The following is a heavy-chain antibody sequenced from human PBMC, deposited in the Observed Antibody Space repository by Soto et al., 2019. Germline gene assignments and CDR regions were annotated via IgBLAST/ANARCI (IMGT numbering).Heavy chain of an antibody. V-gene: IGHV4-38-2*01. D-gene: IGHD2-15*01. Sequence: PSETLSLTCAVSGYSFTSGYSWGWIRQSPGKGLEWIGSIYHSGSTYYNPSLRSRVTISVDTSKNQLSPKLSSVTAADTAVYYCHRVVTATWWFGPWGQGTLVTVSS. CDR1: GYSFTSGYS. CDR2: IYHSGST. CDR3: HRVVTATWWFGP. J-gene: IGHJ5*02.